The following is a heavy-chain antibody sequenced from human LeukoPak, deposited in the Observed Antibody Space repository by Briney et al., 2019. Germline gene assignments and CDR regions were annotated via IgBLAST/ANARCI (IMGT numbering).Heavy chain of an antibody. CDR1: GGSIGSGDHL. J-gene: IGHJ4*02. D-gene: IGHD3-16*01. V-gene: IGHV4-61*08. CDR2: INYSGSI. CDR3: TRGAGWLIDY. Sequence: PSETLSLTCTVSGGSIGSGDHLWSWIRQSPGKGLEWIASINYSGSINYNPSLKSRVTISADTSKNQFTLKLNSVTAADTAVYYCTRGAGWLIDYWGQGILVTVSS.